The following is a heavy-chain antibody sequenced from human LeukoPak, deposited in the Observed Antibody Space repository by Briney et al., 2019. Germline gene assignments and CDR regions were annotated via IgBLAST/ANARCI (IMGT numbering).Heavy chain of an antibody. J-gene: IGHJ4*02. Sequence: GGSLRLSCAASGFTFSSSWMSWVRQAPGKGLEWVSVVYSDGRTYYADSVKGRFTISRDNSKNTLYLQMNSLRAEDTAVYYCTTDYYDSSPFDYWGQGTLVTVSS. V-gene: IGHV3-53*01. D-gene: IGHD3-22*01. CDR3: TTDYYDSSPFDY. CDR2: VYSDGRT. CDR1: GFTFSSSW.